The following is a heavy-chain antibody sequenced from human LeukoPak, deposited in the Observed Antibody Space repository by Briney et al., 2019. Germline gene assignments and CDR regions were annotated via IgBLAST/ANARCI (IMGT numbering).Heavy chain of an antibody. CDR3: ARQYSGSHYEAFDF. J-gene: IGHJ4*02. Sequence: GGSLRLSCIASGFTFSDYGMHWVRQTPGRGLEYVSGISSDGDSTFYANSVRGRSTISRDNSKNTLYLQVGSLRDEDMAVYYCARQYSGSHYEAFDFWGQGTLVTVSS. CDR2: ISSDGDST. CDR1: GFTFSDYG. V-gene: IGHV3-64*01. D-gene: IGHD1-26*01.